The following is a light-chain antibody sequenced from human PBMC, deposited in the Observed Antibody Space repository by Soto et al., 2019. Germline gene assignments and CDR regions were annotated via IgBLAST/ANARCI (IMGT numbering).Light chain of an antibody. Sequence: EIALTQSPATLSLSPGDRATLSCRASQSVSSYLAWYQQKPGQAPRLLIYDASDSATGIPARFSGSGAGTDFTLTISRLEPEDFVVFYCYQYGSTPPTFGQGTKVENK. V-gene: IGKV3-11*01. CDR2: DAS. CDR3: YQYGSTPPT. J-gene: IGKJ1*01. CDR1: QSVSSY.